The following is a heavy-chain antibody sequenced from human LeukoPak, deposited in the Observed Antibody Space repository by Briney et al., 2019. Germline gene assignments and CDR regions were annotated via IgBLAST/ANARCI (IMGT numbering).Heavy chain of an antibody. CDR3: AFYGGPSSWYGGWFDP. V-gene: IGHV2-5*01. Sequence: SGPTLVKPTQTLTLTCTFSGFSLSTSGVGVGWIRQPPGKALEWLALIYWNDDKRYSPSLKSRLTITKDTSKNQVVLTMTNMDPVDTATYYCAFYGGPSSWYGGWFDPWGQGTLVTVSS. J-gene: IGHJ5*02. CDR1: GFSLSTSGVG. D-gene: IGHD6-13*01. CDR2: IYWNDDK.